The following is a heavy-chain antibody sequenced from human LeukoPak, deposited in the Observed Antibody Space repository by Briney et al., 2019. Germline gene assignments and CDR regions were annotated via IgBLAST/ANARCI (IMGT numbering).Heavy chain of an antibody. V-gene: IGHV4-30-4*02. Sequence: SETLSLTCSVSGGSISSGDYYWSWIRQPPGKGLEWIGYIYYSGSTYYNPSLTSRVTISVDTSKNQISLNLSSVTAADAAVYYCARPVADTRSAFEIWGQGTMVTVS. J-gene: IGHJ3*02. D-gene: IGHD6-19*01. CDR1: GGSISSGDYY. CDR3: ARPVADTRSAFEI. CDR2: IYYSGST.